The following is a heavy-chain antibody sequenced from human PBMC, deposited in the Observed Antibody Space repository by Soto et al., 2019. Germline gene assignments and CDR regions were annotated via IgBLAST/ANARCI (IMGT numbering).Heavy chain of an antibody. CDR1: GGSFSGYY. D-gene: IGHD4-4*01. Sequence: QVQLQQWGAGLLKPSETLSLTCAVYGGSFSGYYWSWIRQPPGKGLEWIGEINHSGGTNYNPSHKSRVTTSVDTSKNQFSLKLSSVTAADTAVYYCARGTVRTTYYYYYYMDVWGKGTTVTVSS. CDR3: ARGTVRTTYYYYYYMDV. CDR2: INHSGGT. V-gene: IGHV4-34*01. J-gene: IGHJ6*03.